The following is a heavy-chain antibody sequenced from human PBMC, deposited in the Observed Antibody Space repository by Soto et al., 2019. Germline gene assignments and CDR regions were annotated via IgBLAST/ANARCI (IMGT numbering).Heavy chain of an antibody. CDR3: ARGDSTDCSNGVCSFFYNHDMDV. J-gene: IGHJ6*02. Sequence: ASVEDSFKASGYSFTDYHIHWVRQAPGQGLEWLGRINPKSGGTSTAQKFQGWVTMTTDTSISTASMELTRLTSDETAIYYCARGDSTDCSNGVCSFFYNHDMDVWGQGTTVTVSS. CDR1: GYSFTDYH. V-gene: IGHV1-2*04. D-gene: IGHD2-8*01. CDR2: INPKSGGT.